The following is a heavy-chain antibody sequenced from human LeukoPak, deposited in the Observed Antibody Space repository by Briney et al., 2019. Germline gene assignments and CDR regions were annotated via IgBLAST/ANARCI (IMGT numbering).Heavy chain of an antibody. D-gene: IGHD1-1*01. J-gene: IGHJ6*03. V-gene: IGHV3-30*04. CDR1: GFTFSSYA. CDR2: VAYDGSSK. CDR3: ARDGVTRRYNMYYYMDV. Sequence: GGSLRLSCAASGFTFSSYALHWVRQAPGKGLEWVAFVAYDGSSKYYRDSVKGRFIISRDYSRNMLYLQMNSLRSEDTAVYYCARDGVTRRYNMYYYMDVWGKGTTVTVSS.